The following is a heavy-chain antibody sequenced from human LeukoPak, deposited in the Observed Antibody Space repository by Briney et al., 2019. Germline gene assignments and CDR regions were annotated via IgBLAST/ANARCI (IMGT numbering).Heavy chain of an antibody. CDR2: IYPGDSDT. CDR1: GYSFTSYW. Sequence: GESLKISCKGSGYSFTSYWIGWVRRMPGKGLEWMGIIYPGDSDTRYSPSFQGQVTISADKSISTAYLQWSSLKASDTAMYYCARRHDSSGYRDWYFDLWGRGTLVTVSS. V-gene: IGHV5-51*01. D-gene: IGHD3-22*01. CDR3: ARRHDSSGYRDWYFDL. J-gene: IGHJ2*01.